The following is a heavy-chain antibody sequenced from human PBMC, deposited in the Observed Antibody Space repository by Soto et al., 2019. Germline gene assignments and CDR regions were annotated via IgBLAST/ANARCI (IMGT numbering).Heavy chain of an antibody. J-gene: IGHJ5*02. V-gene: IGHV4-4*07. CDR2: ISHSGIT. Sequence: PSVTLSLTCTVAGGSVGRYYWSWLRQPAGGGLEWIGEISHSGITNYKASLKSRVTMSVDKTKNDVSLKLTSVTAADTAVYYCARVLRGWFDPWGQGTPVTVSS. CDR1: GGSVGRYY. CDR3: ARVLRGWFDP.